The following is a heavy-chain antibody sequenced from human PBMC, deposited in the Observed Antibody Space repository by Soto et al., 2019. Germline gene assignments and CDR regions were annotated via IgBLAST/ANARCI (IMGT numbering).Heavy chain of an antibody. CDR2: VSVYNGST. CDR1: GYTFTSYG. CDR3: ARAMGPEQGWFDP. Sequence: GASVKVSCKASGYTFTSYGISWVRQAPGQGLEWMGWVSVYNGSTHYAQKFQGRVTMTTDISTSTAYMEVRSLRSDDTAVYYCARAMGPEQGWFDPWGQGTLVTVSS. J-gene: IGHJ5*02. V-gene: IGHV1-18*01. D-gene: IGHD1-26*01.